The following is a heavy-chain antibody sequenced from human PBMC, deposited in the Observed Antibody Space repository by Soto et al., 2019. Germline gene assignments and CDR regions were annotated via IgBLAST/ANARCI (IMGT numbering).Heavy chain of an antibody. CDR2: ISYDGSNK. D-gene: IGHD6-13*01. J-gene: IGHJ6*01. CDR3: ARVEYSSSWFFYGMDV. CDR1: GFTFSSYA. Sequence: GGSLRLSCAASGFTFSSYAMRWVRQAPGKGLEWVAVISYDGSNKYYADSVKGRFTISRDNSKNTLYLQMNSLRAEDTAVYYCARVEYSSSWFFYGMDVWEQWTTVTVAS. V-gene: IGHV3-30-3*01.